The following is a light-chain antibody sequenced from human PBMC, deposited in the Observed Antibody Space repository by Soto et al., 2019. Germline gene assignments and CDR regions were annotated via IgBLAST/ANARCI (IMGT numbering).Light chain of an antibody. CDR1: QYISTW. Sequence: DIQMTQSPSSVSASVGDRVTITCRASQYISTWLAWYQQKPGKAPKLLIYGASSLQSGVPSRFSGSASGTDFTLTISNLPPEDFATYYCQQANTLLEITFGHWTKV. V-gene: IGKV1-12*01. J-gene: IGKJ3*01. CDR3: QQANTLLEIT. CDR2: GAS.